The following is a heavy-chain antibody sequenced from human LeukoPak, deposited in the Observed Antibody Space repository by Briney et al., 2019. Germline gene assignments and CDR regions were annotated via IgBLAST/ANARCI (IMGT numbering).Heavy chain of an antibody. CDR3: ARGNYDFWSGYQKVGGAFDT. V-gene: IGHV3-48*02. D-gene: IGHD3-3*01. J-gene: IGHJ3*02. Sequence: GGSLRLSCAASGFTFSSYSMNWVRHAPGKGLEWVSYISSSSSTIYYADSVKGRFTISRDNAKNSLYLQMNSLRDEDTAVYYCARGNYDFWSGYQKVGGAFDTWGQGTMVTVSS. CDR1: GFTFSSYS. CDR2: ISSSSSTI.